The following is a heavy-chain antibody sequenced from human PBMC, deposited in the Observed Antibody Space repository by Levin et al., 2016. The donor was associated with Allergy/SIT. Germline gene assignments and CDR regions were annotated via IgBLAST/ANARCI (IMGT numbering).Heavy chain of an antibody. J-gene: IGHJ4*02. CDR2: INRDGSQK. D-gene: IGHD3-9*01. Sequence: WIRQPPGKGLEWVANINRDGSQKYYVDSVKGRFTISRDNAKNSLFLQMNSLRVEDTAVYYCASEPDFDCFWGQGTLVTVSS. CDR3: ASEPDFDCF. V-gene: IGHV3-7*01.